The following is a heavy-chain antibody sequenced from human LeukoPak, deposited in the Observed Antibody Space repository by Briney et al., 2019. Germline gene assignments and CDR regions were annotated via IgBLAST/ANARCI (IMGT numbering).Heavy chain of an antibody. J-gene: IGHJ3*01. Sequence: GASVRVSCKGSGYDFTVYYIHWVRQAPGQGLEWMGWMDPKSGDTIYAPKFQGRVSMTTDTSIATAYMELSSLTFDDSAIYYCATKGGLTPNTLAMWGHGTMVTVSS. V-gene: IGHV1-2*02. D-gene: IGHD2-15*01. CDR2: MDPKSGDT. CDR3: ATKGGLTPNTLAM. CDR1: GYDFTVYY.